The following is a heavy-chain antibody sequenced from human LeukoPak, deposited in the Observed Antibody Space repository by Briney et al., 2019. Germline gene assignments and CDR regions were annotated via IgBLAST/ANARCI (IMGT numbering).Heavy chain of an antibody. D-gene: IGHD1-14*01. J-gene: IGHJ3*02. Sequence: GGSLRLSCAASGFTFSSYAMHWVRQAPGKGLEWVAVISYDGSNKYYADSVKGRFTIPRDNSKNTLYLQMNSLRAEDTAVYYCARDHLPDLITTGGFDIWGQGTMVTVTS. CDR3: ARDHLPDLITTGGFDI. CDR1: GFTFSSYA. CDR2: ISYDGSNK. V-gene: IGHV3-30-3*01.